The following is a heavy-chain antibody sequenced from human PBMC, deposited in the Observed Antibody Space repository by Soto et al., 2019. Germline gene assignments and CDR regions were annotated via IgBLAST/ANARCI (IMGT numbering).Heavy chain of an antibody. CDR1: GGSSSSGNYY. J-gene: IGHJ5*02. CDR3: ARGRPVTGWFDP. Sequence: QVQLQESGPGLVEPSPTLSLTCTVSGGSSSSGNYYWSWIRQPPGKGPEWIGYIYYRGSTYYNPSLRSRVTLSVDKSKNQVSLMMISVTAADTAEYSFARGRPVTGWFDPWGQGTLVTVSS. D-gene: IGHD4-17*01. V-gene: IGHV4-30-4*01. CDR2: IYYRGST.